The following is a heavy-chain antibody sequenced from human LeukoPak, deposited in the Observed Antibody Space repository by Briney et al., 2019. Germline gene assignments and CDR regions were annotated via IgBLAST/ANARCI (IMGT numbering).Heavy chain of an antibody. CDR3: ARDVGNFANLPYYFDL. J-gene: IGHJ5*02. D-gene: IGHD2/OR15-2a*01. CDR1: GGSMSAYY. V-gene: IGHV4-4*07. Sequence: SETLSLTCTVSGGSMSAYYWNWMRQSAGKGLEWIGRIYFGGSTYYNPSLEGRVSMSVDTSKNQFSLKINSATAADTAVYYCARDVGNFANLPYYFDLWGQGTVDTVSS. CDR2: IYFGGST.